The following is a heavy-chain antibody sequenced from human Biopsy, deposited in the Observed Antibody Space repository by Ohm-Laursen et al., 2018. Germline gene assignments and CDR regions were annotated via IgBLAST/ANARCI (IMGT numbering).Heavy chain of an antibody. CDR1: GYSIKSGHY. D-gene: IGHD3-3*01. J-gene: IGHJ4*02. Sequence: SETLSLTCAVSGYSIKSGHYWGWIRQPPGKGLEWIGNIYHSGSTYYNPSLKSRVTISVEKSKNQFSLKLSSVTAADTAVYYCARLEWRDTFFDFWGQGRLVTVSS. V-gene: IGHV4-38-2*01. CDR3: ARLEWRDTFFDF. CDR2: IYHSGST.